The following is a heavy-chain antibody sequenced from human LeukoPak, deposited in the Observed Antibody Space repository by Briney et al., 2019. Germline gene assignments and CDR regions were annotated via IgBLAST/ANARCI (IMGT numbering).Heavy chain of an antibody. CDR1: GGSFSSYY. J-gene: IGHJ6*03. D-gene: IGHD5-18*01. Sequence: PSETLSLTCTVSGGSFSSYYWSWIRQPPGKGLEWIGYIYYSGSTNYNPSLKSRVTISVDTSKNQFSLKLSSVTAADTAVYYCARGARRYSYGYRDYYYYMDVWGKGTTVTVSS. CDR2: IYYSGST. V-gene: IGHV4-59*12. CDR3: ARGARRYSYGYRDYYYYMDV.